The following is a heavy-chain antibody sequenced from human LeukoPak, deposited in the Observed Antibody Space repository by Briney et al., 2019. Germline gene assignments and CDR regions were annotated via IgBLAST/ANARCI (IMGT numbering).Heavy chain of an antibody. V-gene: IGHV3-21*01. Sequence: GGSLRLSCAASGFTFSSYSMNWVRQAPGKGLEWVSSISSSSSYIYYADSVKGRFTISRDNAKNSLYLQMNSLRAEDTAVYYCARMRTVTTFFFDYWGQGTLVTVSS. D-gene: IGHD4-17*01. J-gene: IGHJ4*02. CDR2: ISSSSSYI. CDR3: ARMRTVTTFFFDY. CDR1: GFTFSSYS.